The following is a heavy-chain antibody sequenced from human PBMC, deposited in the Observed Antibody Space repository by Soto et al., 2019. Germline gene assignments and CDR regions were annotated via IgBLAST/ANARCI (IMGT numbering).Heavy chain of an antibody. CDR2: ISGSGGST. CDR1: GCTFSSYG. D-gene: IGHD3-9*01. Sequence: GGSLRLSCAASGCTFSSYGMHWVRQAPGKGLEWVSGISGSGGSTYSADSVKGRFTISRDNSENTLFLQMNSLRAEDTAVYYCAKDFARYDYYYMDVWGKGTTVTVSS. CDR3: AKDFARYDYYYMDV. J-gene: IGHJ6*03. V-gene: IGHV3-23*01.